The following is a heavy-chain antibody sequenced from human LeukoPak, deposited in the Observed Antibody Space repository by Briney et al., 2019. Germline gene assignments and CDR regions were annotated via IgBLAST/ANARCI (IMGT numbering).Heavy chain of an antibody. CDR2: VNPNSGGT. CDR1: GYTFTGYY. CDR3: ARGGGSYGAWFDP. J-gene: IGHJ5*02. V-gene: IGHV1-2*02. D-gene: IGHD1-26*01. Sequence: ASVKVSCKASGYTFTGYYTHWVRQAPGQGLEWMGWVNPNSGGTNYAQKSQGRVTMTRDTSISTAYMELSRLRSDDTAVYYCARGGGSYGAWFDPWGQGTLVTVSS.